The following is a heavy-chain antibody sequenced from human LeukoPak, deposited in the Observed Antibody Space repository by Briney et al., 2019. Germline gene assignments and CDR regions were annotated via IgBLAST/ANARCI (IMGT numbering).Heavy chain of an antibody. J-gene: IGHJ6*02. CDR3: ARNRGDYGDYYYYGMDV. CDR1: GYTLTELS. D-gene: IGHD4-17*01. Sequence: ASVKVSCKVSGYTLTELSMHWVRQAPGKGLEWMGGFDPEDGETIYAQKFQGRVTMTTDTSTTTAYMELRSLRSDDTAVYYCARNRGDYGDYYYYGMDVWGQGTTVAVSS. V-gene: IGHV1-24*01. CDR2: FDPEDGET.